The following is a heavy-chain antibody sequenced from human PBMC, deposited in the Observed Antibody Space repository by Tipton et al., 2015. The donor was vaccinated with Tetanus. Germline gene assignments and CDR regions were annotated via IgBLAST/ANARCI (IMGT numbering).Heavy chain of an antibody. CDR2: ISYSSTSK. CDR1: GFSFNNFG. D-gene: IGHD2-21*01. V-gene: IGHV3-48*02. J-gene: IGHJ5*01. CDR3: ARRGEARANWFDS. Sequence: GSLRLSCAGSGFSFNNFGMNWVRQAPGKGLEWVSYISYSSTSKYYADSVKGRFAISRDNAKNSLYLQMNTLRDDDTAVYYCARRGEARANWFDSWGQGTLVTVSS.